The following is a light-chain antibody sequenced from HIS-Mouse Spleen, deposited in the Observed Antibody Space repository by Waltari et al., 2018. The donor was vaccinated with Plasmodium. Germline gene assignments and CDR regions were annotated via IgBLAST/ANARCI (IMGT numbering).Light chain of an antibody. CDR1: ALPTKY. J-gene: IGLJ3*02. Sequence: SYELTQPPSVSVSPAQTARIHCSGDALPTKYAYWNQQKSGQAPVLVIYEDSKRPSGIPERFSGSSSGTMATLTISGAQVEDEADYYCYSTDSSGNHRVFGGGTKLTVL. CDR3: YSTDSSGNHRV. V-gene: IGLV3-10*01. CDR2: EDS.